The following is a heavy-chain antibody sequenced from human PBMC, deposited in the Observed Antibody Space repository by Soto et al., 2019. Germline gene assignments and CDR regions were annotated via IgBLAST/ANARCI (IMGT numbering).Heavy chain of an antibody. CDR3: AKYCSSTSCYLNWFDP. CDR2: INHSGST. V-gene: IGHV4-34*01. J-gene: IGHJ5*02. Sequence: SETLSLTCAVYGGSFSGYYWSWIRQPPGKGLEWIGEINHSGSTNYNPSLKSRVTISVDTSKNQFSLKLSSVTAADTAVYYCAKYCSSTSCYLNWFDPWGHGTLVTGSS. D-gene: IGHD2-2*01. CDR1: GGSFSGYY.